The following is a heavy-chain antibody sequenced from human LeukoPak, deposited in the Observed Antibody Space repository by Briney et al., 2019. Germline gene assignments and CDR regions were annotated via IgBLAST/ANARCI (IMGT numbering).Heavy chain of an antibody. D-gene: IGHD4-23*01. CDR2: INHSGST. Sequence: SETLSLTCAVYGGSFSGYYWSWIRQPPGKGLEWIGEINHSGSTNYNPSLKRRVTISVDTSKNQFSLKLSSVTAADTAVYYCARALRWYKEGFDPWGQGTLVTVSS. CDR1: GGSFSGYY. CDR3: ARALRWYKEGFDP. V-gene: IGHV4-34*01. J-gene: IGHJ5*02.